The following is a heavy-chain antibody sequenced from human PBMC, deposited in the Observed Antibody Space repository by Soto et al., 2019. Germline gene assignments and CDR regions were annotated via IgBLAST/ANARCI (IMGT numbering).Heavy chain of an antibody. CDR1: GFTFSSYA. D-gene: IGHD2-15*01. V-gene: IGHV3-23*01. J-gene: IGHJ5*02. CDR2: ISGSGDYT. Sequence: EVRLLESGGGLVQPGESLRLSYAASGFTFSSYAMTWVRQAPGKGLEWGSSISGSGDYTYFADSVKGRFTISRDNSKDTLYLQMSSLRVEDTAIYYCAKDSRSHPQGWFDPWGQGALVTVSS. CDR3: AKDSRSHPQGWFDP.